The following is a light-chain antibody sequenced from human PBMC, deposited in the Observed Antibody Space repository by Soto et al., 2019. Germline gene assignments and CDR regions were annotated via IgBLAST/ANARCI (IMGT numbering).Light chain of an antibody. J-gene: IGKJ3*01. V-gene: IGKV1-12*01. CDR3: QQTNSFPPV. CDR1: QGISSR. Sequence: DIQMTQSPSSVSASVGDRVTITCRASQGISSRLAWYQQKPGKAPKLLIYGASSLQSGAPSRFSGGGSGTDFTLTVSSLQPEDSATYDCQQTNSFPPVFGPGTKVDIK. CDR2: GAS.